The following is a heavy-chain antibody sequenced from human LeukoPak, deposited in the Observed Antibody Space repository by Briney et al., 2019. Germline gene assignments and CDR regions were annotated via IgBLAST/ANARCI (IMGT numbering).Heavy chain of an antibody. CDR1: GGSISSYY. Sequence: SETLSLTCTVSGGSISSYYWSWIRQPPGKGLEWIGYIYYSGSTNYNPSLKSRVTISVDTSKNQFSLKLSSVTAADTAVYYCARGYCTNGVCYLRYWGQGTLVTVSS. V-gene: IGHV4-59*01. D-gene: IGHD2-8*01. CDR3: ARGYCTNGVCYLRY. CDR2: IYYSGST. J-gene: IGHJ4*02.